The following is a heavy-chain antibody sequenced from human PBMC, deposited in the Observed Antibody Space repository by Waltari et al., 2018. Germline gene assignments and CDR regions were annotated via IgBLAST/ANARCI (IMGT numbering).Heavy chain of an antibody. J-gene: IGHJ3*02. D-gene: IGHD6-6*01. CDR1: GFTFSSYD. CDR3: ARGKQLVGAFDI. Sequence: EVQLVESGGGLVQPGGSLRLSCAASGFTFSSYDMHWVRQATGKGLEWVSAIGTAGDTYYPGSVKGRFTISRENAKNSLYLQMNSLRAGDTAVYYCARGKQLVGAFDIWGQGTMVTVSS. V-gene: IGHV3-13*04. CDR2: IGTAGDT.